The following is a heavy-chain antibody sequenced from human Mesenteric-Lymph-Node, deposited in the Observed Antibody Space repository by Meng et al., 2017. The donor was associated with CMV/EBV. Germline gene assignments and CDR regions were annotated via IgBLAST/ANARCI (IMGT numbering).Heavy chain of an antibody. CDR2: ISWDGGST. Sequence: GSLRLSCAASGFTFDDYTMHWVRQAPGKGLEWVSLISWDGGSTYYADSVKGRFTISRDNSKNSLYLQMNSLRTEDTALYYCAKDSILEYCSSTSCYTGAIQHWGQGTLVTVSS. V-gene: IGHV3-43*01. CDR1: GFTFDDYT. D-gene: IGHD2-2*02. J-gene: IGHJ1*01. CDR3: AKDSILEYCSSTSCYTGAIQH.